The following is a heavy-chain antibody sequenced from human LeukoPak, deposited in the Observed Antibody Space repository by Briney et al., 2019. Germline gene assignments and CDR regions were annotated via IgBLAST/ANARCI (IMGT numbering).Heavy chain of an antibody. CDR3: AKDPGGSSEEHP. Sequence: QTGGSLRLSCAASGFTFSSYAMHWVRQAPGKGLEWVAFIRYDGSNKYYADSVKGRFTISRDNSKNTLYLQMNSLRAEDTAVYYCAKDPGGSSEEHPWGQGTLVTVSS. D-gene: IGHD3-10*01. CDR1: GFTFSSYA. J-gene: IGHJ5*02. V-gene: IGHV3-30*02. CDR2: IRYDGSNK.